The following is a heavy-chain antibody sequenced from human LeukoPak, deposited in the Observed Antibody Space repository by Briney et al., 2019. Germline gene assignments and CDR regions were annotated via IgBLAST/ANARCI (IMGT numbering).Heavy chain of an antibody. CDR2: ISSSSSYI. J-gene: IGHJ4*02. CDR1: GFTFSSYS. D-gene: IGHD3-22*01. Sequence: GGSLRLSCAASGFTFSSYSMNWVRQAPGKGLEWVSSISSSSSYIYYADSVKGRFTISRDNAKNPLYLQMNSLRAEDTAVYYCARDWGIGYDSSVGTDYWGQGTLVTVSS. V-gene: IGHV3-21*01. CDR3: ARDWGIGYDSSVGTDY.